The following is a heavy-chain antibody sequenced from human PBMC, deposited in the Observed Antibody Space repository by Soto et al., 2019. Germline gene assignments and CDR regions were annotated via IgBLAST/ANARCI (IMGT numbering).Heavy chain of an antibody. V-gene: IGHV4-39*01. D-gene: IGHD6-13*01. CDR2: IYYSGST. CDR3: ATTGIAAAGTGENYYYYYGMDV. J-gene: IGHJ6*02. Sequence: PSETLSLTCTVSGGSISSSSYYWGWIRQPPGKGLEWIGSIYYSGSTCYNPSLKSRVTISVDTSKNQFSLKLSSVTAADTAVYYCATTGIAAAGTGENYYYYYGMDVWGQGTTVTVS. CDR1: GGSISSSSYY.